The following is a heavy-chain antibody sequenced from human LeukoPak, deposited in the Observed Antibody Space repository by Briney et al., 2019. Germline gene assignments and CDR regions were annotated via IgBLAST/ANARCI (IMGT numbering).Heavy chain of an antibody. Sequence: LRLSRAASGFTFSDYYMSWIRQAPGKGLEWIGEINHSGSTNYNPSLKSRVTISVDTSKNQFSLKLSSVTAADTAVYYCARGLAYSSGWCSGPYLGYWGQGTLVTVSS. CDR3: ARGLAYSSGWCSGPYLGY. CDR2: INHSGST. J-gene: IGHJ4*02. V-gene: IGHV4-34*01. D-gene: IGHD6-19*01. CDR1: GFTFSDYY.